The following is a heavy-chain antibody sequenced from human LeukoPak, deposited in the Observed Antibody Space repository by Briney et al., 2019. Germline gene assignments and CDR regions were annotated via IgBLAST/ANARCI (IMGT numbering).Heavy chain of an antibody. V-gene: IGHV3-30*01. D-gene: IGHD1-1*01. Sequence: PGGSLRLSCAASGFTFSKDDFHWVRQAPGKGLEWVAVISYDGSNKYYADSVKGRFTISRDNSKNTLYLQMNSLRAEDTAVYYCARGTGYYYYMDVWGKGTTVTVSS. J-gene: IGHJ6*03. CDR1: GFTFSKDD. CDR2: ISYDGSNK. CDR3: ARGTGYYYYMDV.